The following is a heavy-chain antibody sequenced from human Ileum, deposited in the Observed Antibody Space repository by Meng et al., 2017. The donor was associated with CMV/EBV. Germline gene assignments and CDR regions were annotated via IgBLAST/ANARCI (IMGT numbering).Heavy chain of an antibody. Sequence: GESLKISCAASGFTFSSYAMHWVRQAPGKGLEWVSAISGSGGSTYYADSVKGRFTISRDNSKNTLYLQMNSLRADDTAVYYCAKGSSGWSYWFDPWGQGTLVTVSS. V-gene: IGHV3-23*01. J-gene: IGHJ5*02. CDR1: GFTFSSYA. CDR3: AKGSSGWSYWFDP. D-gene: IGHD6-19*01. CDR2: ISGSGGST.